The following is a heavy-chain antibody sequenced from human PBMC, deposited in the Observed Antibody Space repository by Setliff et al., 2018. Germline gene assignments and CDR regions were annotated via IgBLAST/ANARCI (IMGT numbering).Heavy chain of an antibody. D-gene: IGHD1-1*01. V-gene: IGHV1-8*01. CDR1: GYTFTSYD. CDR2: MNPNSGNT. J-gene: IGHJ4*02. CDR3: VPHPNAYNDF. Sequence: ASVKVSCKASGYTFTSYDINWVRQATGQGLEWMGWMNPNSGNTGYAQKFQGRVTMTRNTSISTAYMELNSLRPEDTAIYYCVPHPNAYNDFWGQGTLVTVSS.